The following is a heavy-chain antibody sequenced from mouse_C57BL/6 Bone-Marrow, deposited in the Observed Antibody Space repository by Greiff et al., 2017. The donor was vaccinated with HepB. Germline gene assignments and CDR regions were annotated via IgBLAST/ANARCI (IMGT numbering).Heavy chain of an antibody. CDR3: ARSSYGKPFAY. CDR2: SRNKANDYTT. J-gene: IGHJ3*01. Sequence: EVNVVESGGGLVQSGRSLRLSCATSGFTFSDFYMEWVRQAPGKGLEWIAASRNKANDYTTEYSASVKGRFIVSRDTSQSILYLQMNALRAEDTAIYYCARSSYGKPFAYWGQGTLVTVSA. CDR1: GFTFSDFY. V-gene: IGHV7-1*01. D-gene: IGHD2-10*01.